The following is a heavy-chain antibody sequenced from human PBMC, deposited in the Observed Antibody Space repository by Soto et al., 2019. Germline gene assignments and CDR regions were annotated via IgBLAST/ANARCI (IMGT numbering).Heavy chain of an antibody. V-gene: IGHV1-18*01. J-gene: IGHJ4*02. D-gene: IGHD2-15*01. CDR3: AGASSRVSSVVAAY. Sequence: ASVKVSCKASGYTFTNFGVTWVRRAPGQGLEWMGWISAYTDTPNYAQKFQGRVTMTIDTSTSTAYMDLRSDDTAVYYCAGASSRVSSVVAAYWGQGTLVTVSS. CDR1: GYTFTNFG. CDR2: ISAYTDTP.